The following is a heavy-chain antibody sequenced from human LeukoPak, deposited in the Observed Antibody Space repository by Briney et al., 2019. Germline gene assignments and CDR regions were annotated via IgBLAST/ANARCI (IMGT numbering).Heavy chain of an antibody. CDR2: IHYSGST. Sequence: SETLSLTCTVSGGSISSYYWSWLRQPPGKGLEWIGYIHYSGSTNYNPSLTSRVTISVDTSNTQFSLKLSSVTAADTAVYYCARVRSSGYELDYWGQGTLVTVSS. CDR1: GGSISSYY. CDR3: ARVRSSGYELDY. V-gene: IGHV4-59*01. D-gene: IGHD3-22*01. J-gene: IGHJ4*02.